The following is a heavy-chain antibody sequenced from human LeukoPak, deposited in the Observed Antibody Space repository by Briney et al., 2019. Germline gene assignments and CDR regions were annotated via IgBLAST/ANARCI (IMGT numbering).Heavy chain of an antibody. CDR3: ATRGEELQFDY. D-gene: IGHD1-26*01. J-gene: IGHJ4*02. CDR2: FYSGGRT. V-gene: IGHV3-53*01. Sequence: GGSLRLSCAASGFTVSSNYMSWVRQAPGKGLEWVSVFYSGGRTHYADSVKGRFTISRDNAKNSLYLQMNSLRAEDTAFYCCATRGEELQFDYWGQGTLVTVSS. CDR1: GFTVSSNY.